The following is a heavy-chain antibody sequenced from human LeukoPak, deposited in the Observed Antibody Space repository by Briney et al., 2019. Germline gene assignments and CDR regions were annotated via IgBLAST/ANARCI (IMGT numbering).Heavy chain of an antibody. J-gene: IGHJ4*02. CDR3: ARTYYYDSSGYYPGYFDY. Sequence: SETLSLTCTVSGGSISAYYWSWIRQPAGKGLEWIGRFYVSGSTNYNPSLKSRGTMSLDTSKNQFSLKLSSVTAADTAVYYCARTYYYDSSGYYPGYFDYWGQGTLVTVSS. V-gene: IGHV4-4*07. CDR2: FYVSGST. CDR1: GGSISAYY. D-gene: IGHD3-22*01.